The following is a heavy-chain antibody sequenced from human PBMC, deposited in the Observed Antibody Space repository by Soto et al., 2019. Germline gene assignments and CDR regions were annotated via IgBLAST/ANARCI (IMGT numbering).Heavy chain of an antibody. CDR1: GFTFNNAW. Sequence: EVQLVESGGGLVKPGGSLRLSCAASGFTFNNAWMNWVRQAPGKGLEWVGRIKSKTDGGTTDYAAPVKGRFTISRDDSKNTLYLQMNSLKTKDTAVYHCTTDPISAVVTHDLGAFDIWGQGTMVTVSS. CDR2: IKSKTDGGTT. CDR3: TTDPISAVVTHDLGAFDI. V-gene: IGHV3-15*07. D-gene: IGHD2-21*02. J-gene: IGHJ3*02.